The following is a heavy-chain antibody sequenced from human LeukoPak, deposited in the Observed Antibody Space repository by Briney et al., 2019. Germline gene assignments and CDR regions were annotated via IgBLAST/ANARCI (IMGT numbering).Heavy chain of an antibody. Sequence: SETLSLTCTVSGGSISSYYWSWIRQPPGKGLEWIGYIYYSGSTNYNPSLKSRVTISVDPSKNQFSLKLSSVTAADTAVYYCARYSPRVYYGMDVWGQGTTVTVSS. CDR1: GGSISSYY. CDR3: ARYSPRVYYGMDV. D-gene: IGHD1-26*01. J-gene: IGHJ6*02. V-gene: IGHV4-59*01. CDR2: IYYSGST.